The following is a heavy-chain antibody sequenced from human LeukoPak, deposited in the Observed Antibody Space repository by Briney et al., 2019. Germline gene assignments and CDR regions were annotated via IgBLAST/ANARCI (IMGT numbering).Heavy chain of an antibody. CDR1: GFTFSSYA. D-gene: IGHD3-16*02. Sequence: GGSLRLSCAASGFTFSSYAMSWARQAPGKGLEWVSTISGSGGSTYYADSVKGRFTISRDNSKDTVYLQMNSLRAEDTAIFYCVRDIELSTWGPGTMVTVSS. CDR2: ISGSGGST. J-gene: IGHJ3*01. V-gene: IGHV3-23*01. CDR3: VRDIELST.